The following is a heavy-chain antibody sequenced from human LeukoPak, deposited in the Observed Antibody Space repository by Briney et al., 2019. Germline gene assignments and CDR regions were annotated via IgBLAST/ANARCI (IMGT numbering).Heavy chain of an antibody. Sequence: PGGSLRLSCAASGFTFSSYGMHWVRQAPGKGLEWVAVIWYDGSNKYYADSVKGRFTISRDNSKNTLYLQMNSLRAEDTAVYYCAKPAITMIVVVIHRPQGAFDIWGQGTMVTVSS. J-gene: IGHJ3*02. CDR2: IWYDGSNK. CDR3: AKPAITMIVVVIHRPQGAFDI. V-gene: IGHV3-33*06. D-gene: IGHD3-22*01. CDR1: GFTFSSYG.